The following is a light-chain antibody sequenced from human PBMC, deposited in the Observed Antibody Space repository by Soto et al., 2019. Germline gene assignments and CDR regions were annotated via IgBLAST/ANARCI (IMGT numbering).Light chain of an antibody. Sequence: ERVMTQSPATLPVSPGGRATLSCRASQSVEDDVAWYQQRPGQAPRLLISGATERATDVPARFSGSGSGTDFTLTINSLQSDDIGVYYCLHRMNWPLTFGQGTRLEIK. CDR2: GAT. CDR3: LHRMNWPLT. V-gene: IGKV3-15*01. J-gene: IGKJ5*01. CDR1: QSVEDD.